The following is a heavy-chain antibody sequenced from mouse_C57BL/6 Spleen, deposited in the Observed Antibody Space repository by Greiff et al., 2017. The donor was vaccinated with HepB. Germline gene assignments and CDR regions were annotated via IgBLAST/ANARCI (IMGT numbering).Heavy chain of an antibody. CDR2: IHPNSGST. Sequence: QVQLQQPGAELVKPGASVKLSCKASGYTFTSYWMHWVKQRPGQGLEWIGMIHPNSGSTNYNEKFKSKATLTVDKSSSTAYMQLSSLTSEDSAVYYCASWLTGTRYFDYWGQGTTLTVSS. CDR1: GYTFTSYW. D-gene: IGHD4-1*01. CDR3: ASWLTGTRYFDY. V-gene: IGHV1-64*01. J-gene: IGHJ2*01.